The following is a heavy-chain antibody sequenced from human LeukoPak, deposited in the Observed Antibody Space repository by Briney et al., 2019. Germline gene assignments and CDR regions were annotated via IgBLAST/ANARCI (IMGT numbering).Heavy chain of an antibody. Sequence: GSLRLPCSASGFTFSSYSMNWVRQAPGKGLEWVSYISSSSSTIYYADSVKGRFTISRDNAKNSLYLQMNSLRAEDTAVYYCALGCRSTSCYFDYWGQGTLVTVSS. D-gene: IGHD2-2*01. CDR1: GFTFSSYS. CDR3: ALGCRSTSCYFDY. CDR2: ISSSSSTI. J-gene: IGHJ4*02. V-gene: IGHV3-48*01.